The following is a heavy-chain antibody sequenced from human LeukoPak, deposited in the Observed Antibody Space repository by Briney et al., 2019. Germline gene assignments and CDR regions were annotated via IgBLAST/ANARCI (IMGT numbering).Heavy chain of an antibody. Sequence: GGSLRLSCAASGFTFSDSCMTWIRQAPGKGLEWVSYISNSGYTKYYADSVKGRFTISRDNTKNSVHLQMNSLRAEDTALYYCARTGYFGANGFDYWGQGTLVTVSS. CDR1: GFTFSDSC. V-gene: IGHV3-11*01. J-gene: IGHJ4*02. CDR2: ISNSGYTK. D-gene: IGHD4/OR15-4a*01. CDR3: ARTGYFGANGFDY.